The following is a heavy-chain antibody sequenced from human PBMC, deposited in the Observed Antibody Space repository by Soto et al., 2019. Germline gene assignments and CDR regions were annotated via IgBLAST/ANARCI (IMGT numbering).Heavy chain of an antibody. CDR2: IIPIFGTA. CDR1: RGGFNSRA. J-gene: IGHJ3*02. Sequence: ACRGGFNSRAIRWVRQDKGQGLEWMGGIIPIFGTANYAQKFQGRVTITADESTSTAYMELSSLRSEDTAVYYCARPIVVVPHAFDIWGQGTMVTVSS. D-gene: IGHD2-21*01. V-gene: IGHV1-69*01. CDR3: ARPIVVVPHAFDI.